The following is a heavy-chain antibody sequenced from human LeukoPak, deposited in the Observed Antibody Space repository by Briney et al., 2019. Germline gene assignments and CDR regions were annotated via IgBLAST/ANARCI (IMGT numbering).Heavy chain of an antibody. D-gene: IGHD2-8*01. CDR1: GYSFTTYW. J-gene: IGHJ3*02. V-gene: IGHV5-10-1*01. Sequence: GESLKISCKGSGYSFTTYWITWVRQMPGKGLEWMGRIDPSDSYTNHGPSFQGHVTISADKSINTAYLQWISLKASDTAMYFCARSASMRDGLDIWGQGTMVAVSS. CDR3: ARSASMRDGLDI. CDR2: IDPSDSYT.